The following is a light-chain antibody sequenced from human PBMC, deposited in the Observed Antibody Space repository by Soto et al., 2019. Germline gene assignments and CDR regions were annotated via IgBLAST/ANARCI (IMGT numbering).Light chain of an antibody. CDR2: KAS. Sequence: DIQMTQSPSTLSASVGDRVTITCRASQSVGSWVAWYQQKPGKAPKLLIYKASTLKSGVPSRFSGSGSGTDFTLSISSVQPEDFATYFCQQSYMDPITFGQGTRLEIK. CDR1: QSVGSW. J-gene: IGKJ5*01. V-gene: IGKV1-5*03. CDR3: QQSYMDPIT.